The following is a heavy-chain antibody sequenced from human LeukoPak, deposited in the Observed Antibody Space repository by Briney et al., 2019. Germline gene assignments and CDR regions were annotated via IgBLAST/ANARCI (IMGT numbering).Heavy chain of an antibody. CDR2: ISWNSGSI. CDR3: AKSPHWYSSSSGESEYFQH. J-gene: IGHJ1*01. Sequence: PGRSLRLSCAASGFTFDDYAMPWVRQAPGKGLEWVSGISWNSGSIGYADSVKGRFTISRDNAKNSLYLQMNSLRAEDTALYYCAKSPHWYSSSSGESEYFQHWGQGTLVTVSS. V-gene: IGHV3-9*01. CDR1: GFTFDDYA. D-gene: IGHD6-6*01.